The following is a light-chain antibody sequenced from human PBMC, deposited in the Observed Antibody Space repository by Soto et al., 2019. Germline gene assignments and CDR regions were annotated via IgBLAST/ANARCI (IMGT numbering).Light chain of an antibody. J-gene: IGLJ1*01. CDR2: GNS. Sequence: QSVLTQPPSVSGAPGQRVTISCTGSSSNIGAGYDVHWYQQVPGTAPKLLIYGNSNRPSGVPDRFSGSKSGASASLAITGLQAEDEADYYCQSYGDSLSGYVFGIGTKLTVL. V-gene: IGLV1-40*01. CDR1: SSNIGAGYD. CDR3: QSYGDSLSGYV.